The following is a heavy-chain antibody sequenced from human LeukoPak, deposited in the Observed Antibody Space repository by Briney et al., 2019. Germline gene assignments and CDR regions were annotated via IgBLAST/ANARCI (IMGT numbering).Heavy chain of an antibody. CDR1: GFTFSSYE. J-gene: IGHJ6*04. Sequence: PGGSLRLSCAASGFTFSSYEMNWVRQAPGKGPECVSYNSSSGSTIYYADSVKGRFTISRDNAKNSLYLQMHSLRAEDTAVYYCARGVANSVWGKGTTVTVSS. V-gene: IGHV3-48*03. CDR3: ARGVANSV. CDR2: NSSSGSTI. D-gene: IGHD3-10*01.